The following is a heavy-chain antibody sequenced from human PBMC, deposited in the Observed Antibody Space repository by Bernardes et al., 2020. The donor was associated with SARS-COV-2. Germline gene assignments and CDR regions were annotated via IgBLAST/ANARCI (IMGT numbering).Heavy chain of an antibody. D-gene: IGHD6-19*01. Sequence: ASAKVSCKASGYTLSSYGIGWVRQAPGQGLEWMGWISAYNGNTNYAQKLQGRVTMTTDTSTSTAYMELRSLRSDDTAVYYCARDRGGAVAGTGYYYYGMDVWGQGTTVTVSS. J-gene: IGHJ6*02. CDR2: ISAYNGNT. CDR1: GYTLSSYG. CDR3: ARDRGGAVAGTGYYYYGMDV. V-gene: IGHV1-18*04.